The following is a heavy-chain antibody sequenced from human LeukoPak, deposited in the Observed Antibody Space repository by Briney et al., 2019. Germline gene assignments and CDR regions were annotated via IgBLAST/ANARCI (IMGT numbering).Heavy chain of an antibody. CDR3: ARSKGVGATTGFTY. J-gene: IGHJ4*02. Sequence: PGGSLRLSCAASGFTFSSYAMGWVRQAPGKGLEWVSAITASGGNTYYADSVKGRFTISRDNAKNSLYLQMNSLRAEDTAVYYCARSKGVGATTGFTYWGQGTLVTVSS. V-gene: IGHV3-23*01. D-gene: IGHD1-26*01. CDR2: ITASGGNT. CDR1: GFTFSSYA.